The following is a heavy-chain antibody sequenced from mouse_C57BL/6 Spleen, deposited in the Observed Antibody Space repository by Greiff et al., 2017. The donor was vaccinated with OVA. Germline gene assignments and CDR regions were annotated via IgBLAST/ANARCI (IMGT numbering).Heavy chain of an antibody. CDR1: GYTFTDYY. CDR3: ASERDYYGSSAHWYFDV. J-gene: IGHJ1*03. V-gene: IGHV1-26*01. CDR2: INPNNGGT. D-gene: IGHD1-1*01. Sequence: EVQLQQSGPELVKPGASVKISCKASGYTFTDYYMNWVKQSHGKSLEWIGDINPNNGGTSYNQKFKGKATLTVDKSSSTAYMELRSLTSEGSAVYYCASERDYYGSSAHWYFDVWGTGTTVTVSS.